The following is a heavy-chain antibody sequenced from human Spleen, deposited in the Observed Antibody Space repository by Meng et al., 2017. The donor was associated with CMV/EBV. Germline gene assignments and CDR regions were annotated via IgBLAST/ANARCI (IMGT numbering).Heavy chain of an antibody. CDR1: SFRGYS. CDR2: INHSGST. D-gene: IGHD2-2*01. J-gene: IGHJ5*02. CDR3: ARVIGYCSSTSCLRGRFDP. V-gene: IGHV4-34*01. Sequence: SFRGYSWSWFRQPPGKGLEWIGEINHSGSTNYNPSLKSRVTISVDTSKNQFSLKLSSVTAADTAVYYCARVIGYCSSTSCLRGRFDPWGQGTLVTVSS.